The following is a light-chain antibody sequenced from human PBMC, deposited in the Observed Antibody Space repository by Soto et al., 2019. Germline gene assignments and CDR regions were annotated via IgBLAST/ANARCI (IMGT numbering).Light chain of an antibody. J-gene: IGLJ2*01. Sequence: QSVLTQPPSASGTPGQRVTISCSGSSSNIGSNTVNWYQQLPGTAPKLLIYSNNQRPSGVPDRFSGSKSGTSASLAISGLQSEDEANYDWAALDDRLNGVVFGGGTKLTVL. CDR3: AALDDRLNGVV. CDR2: SNN. V-gene: IGLV1-44*01. CDR1: SSNIGSNT.